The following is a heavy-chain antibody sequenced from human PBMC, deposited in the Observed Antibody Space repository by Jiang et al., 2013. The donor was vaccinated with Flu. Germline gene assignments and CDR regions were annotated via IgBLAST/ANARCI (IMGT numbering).Heavy chain of an antibody. CDR3: ARQVTGTATFDP. Sequence: GLVQPGGSLKLSCAASGFTFSGSPMHWVRQASGKGLEWVGRIRERANSYATGYGASVRGRFTVSREDSKNTAYLQMNSLKPEDTAVYYCARQVTGTATFDPWGQGTLVIVSS. CDR2: IRERANSYAT. CDR1: GFTFSGSP. D-gene: IGHD6-19*01. J-gene: IGHJ5*02. V-gene: IGHV3-73*01.